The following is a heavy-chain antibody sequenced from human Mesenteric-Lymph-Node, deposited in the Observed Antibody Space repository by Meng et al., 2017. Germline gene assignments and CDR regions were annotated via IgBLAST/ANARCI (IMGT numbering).Heavy chain of an antibody. CDR3: TRADIAAAGTGGY. CDR2: ISGYSGNT. J-gene: IGHJ4*02. D-gene: IGHD6-13*01. CDR1: GYTFSNYG. V-gene: IGHV1-18*01. Sequence: QVQLVQSGAEVKKPGASVKVSCKATGYTFSNYGISWVRQAPGQGLEWMGGISGYSGNTKYAQKLQGRVTMTTDTSTNTAYMELRSLRSDDTAVYYCTRADIAAAGTGGYWGQGTLVTVSS.